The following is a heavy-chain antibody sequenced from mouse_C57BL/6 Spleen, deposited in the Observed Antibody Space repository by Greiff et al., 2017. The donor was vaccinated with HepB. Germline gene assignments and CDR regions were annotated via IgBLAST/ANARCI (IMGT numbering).Heavy chain of an antibody. CDR3: ARSASAYDYYSAMDY. CDR1: GYAFTNYL. J-gene: IGHJ4*01. Sequence: QVQLQQSGAELVRPGTSVKVSCKASGYAFTNYLIEWVKQRPGQGLEWIGVINPGSGGTNYNEKFKGKATLTADKSSSTAYMQLSSLTSEDSAVYFCARSASAYDYYSAMDYWGQGTSVTVSS. V-gene: IGHV1-54*01. D-gene: IGHD2-4*01. CDR2: INPGSGGT.